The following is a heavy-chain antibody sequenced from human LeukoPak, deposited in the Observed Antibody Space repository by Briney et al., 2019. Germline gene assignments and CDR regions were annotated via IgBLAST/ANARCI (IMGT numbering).Heavy chain of an antibody. Sequence: GGSLRLSCAASGFTFSSYAMHWVCQAPGKGLEWVAVISYDGSNKYYADSVKGRFTISRDNSKNTLYLQMNSLRAEDTAVYYCARGAVAGTWPGAFDIWGQGTVVTVSS. V-gene: IGHV3-30-3*01. CDR2: ISYDGSNK. D-gene: IGHD6-19*01. CDR3: ARGAVAGTWPGAFDI. CDR1: GFTFSSYA. J-gene: IGHJ3*02.